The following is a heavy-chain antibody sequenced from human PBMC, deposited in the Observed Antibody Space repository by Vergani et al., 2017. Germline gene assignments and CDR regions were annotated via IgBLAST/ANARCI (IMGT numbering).Heavy chain of an antibody. J-gene: IGHJ4*02. CDR1: GFTFSSYS. CDR2: ISYDGSNK. V-gene: IGHV3-30*18. Sequence: VQLLESGGGLVQPGGSLRLSCEASGFTFSSYSMNWVRQAPGKGLEWVAVISYDGSNKYYADSVKGRFTISRDNSKNTLYLQMNSLRAEDTAVYYCAKDYNSGSGPSPFDYWGQGTLVTVSS. D-gene: IGHD6-19*01. CDR3: AKDYNSGSGPSPFDY.